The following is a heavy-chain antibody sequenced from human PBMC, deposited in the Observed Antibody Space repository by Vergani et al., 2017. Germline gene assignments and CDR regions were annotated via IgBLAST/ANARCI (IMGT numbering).Heavy chain of an antibody. Sequence: QVQLVESGGGVVQPGGSLKLSCGASGFTFSNYGMHWVRQAPGKGLEWVTFIRYDGSNTYYADSVKGRFTISRDNSKNTLFLQMNSLRPEDTAVYYCARDGMGGXIGVVPAATYYFDYWGQGTLVTVSS. CDR2: IRYDGSNT. V-gene: IGHV3-30*02. J-gene: IGHJ4*02. CDR3: ARDGMGGXIGVVPAATYYFDY. D-gene: IGHD2-2*01. CDR1: GFTFSNYG.